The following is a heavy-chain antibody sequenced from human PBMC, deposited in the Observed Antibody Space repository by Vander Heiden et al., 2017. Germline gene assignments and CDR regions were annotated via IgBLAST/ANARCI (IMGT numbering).Heavy chain of an antibody. CDR1: GGTFSSYD. V-gene: IGHV1-69*06. J-gene: IGHJ3*02. Sequence: QVQLVQSGAAVKKPGSSVKVSCKASGGTFSSYDISWVRQAPGQGLEWRGVIIPSFGTAKYAQKFQGRVTITADKSTSTAYMELSSLRSEDTAVYYWARDLSVAFDMWGQGTMVTVSS. CDR2: IIPSFGTA. CDR3: ARDLSVAFDM.